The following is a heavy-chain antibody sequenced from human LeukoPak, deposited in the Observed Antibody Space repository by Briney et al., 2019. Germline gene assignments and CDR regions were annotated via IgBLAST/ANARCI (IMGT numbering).Heavy chain of an antibody. V-gene: IGHV4-39*07. CDR2: IYFSGRT. Sequence: PSETLSLTCTVSGGPIRITSYYWGWIRQSPGREPEWIGSIYFSGRTHYNPSLESRVTISVDTSNNQFSLRLNSVTAADTAVYYCARGGSYWDSWGQGTLVTVSS. J-gene: IGHJ4*02. CDR1: GGPIRITSYY. CDR3: ARGGSYWDS. D-gene: IGHD3-10*01.